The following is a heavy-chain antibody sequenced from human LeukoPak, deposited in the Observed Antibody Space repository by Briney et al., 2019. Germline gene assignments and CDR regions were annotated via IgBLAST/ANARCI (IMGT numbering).Heavy chain of an antibody. CDR3: ARHRSYYGSAWLLDY. Sequence: GESLQISCKGSGYSFTSYWIGWVRQMPGKGLEWMGIIYPGDSDTRYSPSFQGQVTISADKSISTAYLQWSSLKASDTAMYYCARHRSYYGSAWLLDYWGQGTLVTVSS. CDR1: GYSFTSYW. V-gene: IGHV5-51*01. CDR2: IYPGDSDT. D-gene: IGHD3-10*01. J-gene: IGHJ4*02.